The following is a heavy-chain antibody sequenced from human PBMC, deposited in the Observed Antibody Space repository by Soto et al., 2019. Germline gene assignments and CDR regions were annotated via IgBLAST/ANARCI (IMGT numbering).Heavy chain of an antibody. Sequence: QVHLVQSGAEVKKPGASVKVSCKASGYAFADFALHWVRQAPGQRPERMGWLSGGEGGTKYAQKFQGRVTFASDTSANTAYMELSGLTSADTSVYFCARDPLYCSGSFCAASYYWFDPWGQGTLVTVSS. CDR3: ARDPLYCSGSFCAASYYWFDP. CDR2: LSGGEGGT. CDR1: GYAFADFA. V-gene: IGHV1-3*01. J-gene: IGHJ5*02. D-gene: IGHD2-15*01.